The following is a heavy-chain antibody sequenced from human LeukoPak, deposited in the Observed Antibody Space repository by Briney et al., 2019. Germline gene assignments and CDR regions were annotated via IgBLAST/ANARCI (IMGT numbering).Heavy chain of an antibody. CDR2: IHYSGST. J-gene: IGHJ4*02. D-gene: IGHD1-26*01. Sequence: SETLSLTCTVSGGSISSYYWSWIRRPPGKGLEWIGYIHYSGSTNYNPSLKSRITISVDTSKKQFSLKLSSVSAADTAVYYCARHISSGGTYAHFDYWGQGTLVTVSS. V-gene: IGHV4-59*08. CDR1: GGSISSYY. CDR3: ARHISSGGTYAHFDY.